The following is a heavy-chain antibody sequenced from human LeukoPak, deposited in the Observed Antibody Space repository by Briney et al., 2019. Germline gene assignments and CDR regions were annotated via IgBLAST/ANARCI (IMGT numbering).Heavy chain of an antibody. J-gene: IGHJ5*02. CDR3: ARGGYYDFWSGYPTYNWFDP. V-gene: IGHV1-8*03. D-gene: IGHD3-3*01. Sequence: ASVKVSCRASGYTFTSYDINWVRQATGQGLEWMGWMNPNSGNTGYALKFQGRVTITRNTSISTAYMELSSLRSEDTAVYYCARGGYYDFWSGYPTYNWFDPWGQGTLVTVSS. CDR2: MNPNSGNT. CDR1: GYTFTSYD.